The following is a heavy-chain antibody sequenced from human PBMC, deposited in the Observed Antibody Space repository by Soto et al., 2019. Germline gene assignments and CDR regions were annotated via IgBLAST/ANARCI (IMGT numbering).Heavy chain of an antibody. V-gene: IGHV4-39*07. CDR3: ARGHTITIFGVVTGREKFDY. D-gene: IGHD3-3*01. CDR1: GGSISSSSYY. Sequence: SSETLSLTCTVSGGSISSSSYYWGWIHQPPGKGLEWIGSICYSGSTHYNPSLKSRVTISVDTSKNQFSLKLSSVTAADTAVYYCARGHTITIFGVVTGREKFDYWGQGTLVTVSS. J-gene: IGHJ4*02. CDR2: ICYSGST.